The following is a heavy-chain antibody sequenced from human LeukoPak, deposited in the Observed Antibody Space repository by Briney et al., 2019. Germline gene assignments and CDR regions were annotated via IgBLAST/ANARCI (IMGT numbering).Heavy chain of an antibody. CDR1: GYSFSTYW. V-gene: IGHV5-51*01. CDR3: ARDRSGGWQGTFDI. D-gene: IGHD6-19*01. J-gene: IGHJ3*02. CDR2: IYPGDSDT. Sequence: GESLTISCKGSGYSFSTYWIGWVRQMPGKGLEWMGSIYPGDSDTRYSPSFQGQVTISADKSISTAYLQWSSLKASDTAMYYCARDRSGGWQGTFDIWGQGTMVTVSS.